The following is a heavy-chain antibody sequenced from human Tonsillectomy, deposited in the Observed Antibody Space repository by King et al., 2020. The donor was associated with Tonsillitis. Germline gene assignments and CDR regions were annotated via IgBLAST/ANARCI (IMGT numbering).Heavy chain of an antibody. CDR2: IKSKTDGGTT. CDR3: TTGVVITQEDY. V-gene: IGHV3-15*01. J-gene: IGHJ4*02. Sequence: VQLVESGGGLVKPGGSLRLSCAASGFTVSNAWMSWVRQAPGKGLEWVGRIKSKTDGGTTDYAAPVKGRFTISRDDSKNTLYLQMNSLKTEDTAVYYCTTGVVITQEDYWGQGTLVTVSS. CDR1: GFTVSNAW. D-gene: IGHD3-3*01.